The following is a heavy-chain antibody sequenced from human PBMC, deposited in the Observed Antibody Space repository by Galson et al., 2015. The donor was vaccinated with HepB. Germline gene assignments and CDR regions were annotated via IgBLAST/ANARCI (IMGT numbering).Heavy chain of an antibody. Sequence: SVKVSCKASGGTFSSYAISWVRQAPGQGLEWMGGIIPIFGTANYAQKFQGRVTITADESTSTAYMELSSLRPEDTAVYYCARARIGRQLAHKYYYGMDVWGQGTTVTVSS. D-gene: IGHD6-13*01. CDR1: GGTFSSYA. J-gene: IGHJ6*02. CDR3: ARARIGRQLAHKYYYGMDV. V-gene: IGHV1-69*13. CDR2: IIPIFGTA.